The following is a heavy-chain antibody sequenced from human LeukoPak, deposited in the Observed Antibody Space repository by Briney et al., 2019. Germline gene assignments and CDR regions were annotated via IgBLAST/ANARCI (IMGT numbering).Heavy chain of an antibody. J-gene: IGHJ3*02. D-gene: IGHD5-12*01. CDR2: INPSGGST. V-gene: IGHV1-46*01. CDR1: GYTFTSYY. CDR3: AREVYSGYVGGAFDI. Sequence: ASVKVSCTPSGYTFTSYYMHWVRQAPGQGLEWMGIINPSGGSTSYAQKFQGRVTMTRDTSTSTVYMELSSLRSEDTAVYYCAREVYSGYVGGAFDIWGQGTMVTVSS.